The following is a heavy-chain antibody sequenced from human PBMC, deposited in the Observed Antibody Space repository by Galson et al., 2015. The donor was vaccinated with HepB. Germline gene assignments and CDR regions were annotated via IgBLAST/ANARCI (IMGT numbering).Heavy chain of an antibody. D-gene: IGHD6-19*01. V-gene: IGHV3-9*01. CDR3: AKADASVAGQGDWFDP. CDR2: ISWNSGSL. J-gene: IGHJ5*02. CDR1: GFTFDDYG. Sequence: SLRLSCAASGFTFDDYGMHWVRQAPGKGLEWVSGISWNSGSLFYADSVKGRFTISRDNAKNSLYLQMNSLRVEDTALYYCAKADASVAGQGDWFDPWGQGTLVTVSS.